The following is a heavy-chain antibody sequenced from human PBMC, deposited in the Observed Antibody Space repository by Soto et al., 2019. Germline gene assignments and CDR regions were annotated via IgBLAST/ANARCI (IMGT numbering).Heavy chain of an antibody. D-gene: IGHD3-9*01. J-gene: IGHJ5*02. Sequence: EVQLLESGGGLVQPGGSLRLSCAASGFTFSSYAMSWVRQAPGKGVEWVSAISGSGGSTYYADSVKGRFTISRDNSKNTLYLQMNSLRAEDTAVYYCANNYDLLTGEAWGQGTLVTVSS. V-gene: IGHV3-23*01. CDR2: ISGSGGST. CDR1: GFTFSSYA. CDR3: ANNYDLLTGEA.